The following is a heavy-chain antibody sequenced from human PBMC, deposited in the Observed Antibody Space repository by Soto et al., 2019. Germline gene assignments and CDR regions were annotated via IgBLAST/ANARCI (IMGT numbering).Heavy chain of an antibody. CDR3: ARHSPDCSGGSCYSDLANHHLDY. Sequence: QLQLQESGPGLVKPSETLSLTCTVSGGSISSSSYYWGWIRQPPGKGLEWIGSIYYSGSTYYNPSLKSRVTRSVDTSKNQFSLKLSSVTAADTAVYYCARHSPDCSGGSCYSDLANHHLDYWGQGTLVTVSS. CDR1: GGSISSSSYY. V-gene: IGHV4-39*01. D-gene: IGHD2-15*01. J-gene: IGHJ4*02. CDR2: IYYSGST.